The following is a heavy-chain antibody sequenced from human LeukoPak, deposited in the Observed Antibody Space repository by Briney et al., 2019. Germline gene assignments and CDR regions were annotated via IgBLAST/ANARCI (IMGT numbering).Heavy chain of an antibody. CDR2: ISYDGSNK. CDR3: ARARVVRGVFDY. CDR1: GFTFSSYA. V-gene: IGHV3-30-3*01. Sequence: GGSLRLSCAASGFTFSSYAMHWVRQAPGKGLEWVAVISYDGSNKYYADSVKGRFTISRDNSKNTLYLQMNSLRAEDTAVYYCARARVVRGVFDYWGQGTLATVSS. J-gene: IGHJ4*02. D-gene: IGHD3-10*01.